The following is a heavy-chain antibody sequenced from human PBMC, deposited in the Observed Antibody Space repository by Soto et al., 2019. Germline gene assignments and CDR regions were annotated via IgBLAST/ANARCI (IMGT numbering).Heavy chain of an antibody. CDR2: IYYSGST. J-gene: IGHJ5*02. D-gene: IGHD6-13*01. CDR1: GGSISSYY. CDR3: ARHGGSSWYRGGWFDP. Sequence: PSETLSLTCTVSGGSISSYYWSWIRQPPGKGLEWIGYIYYSGSTNYNPSLKSRVTISVDTSKNQFSLKLSSVTAADTAVYYCARHGGSSWYRGGWFDPWGQGTLVTVSS. V-gene: IGHV4-59*08.